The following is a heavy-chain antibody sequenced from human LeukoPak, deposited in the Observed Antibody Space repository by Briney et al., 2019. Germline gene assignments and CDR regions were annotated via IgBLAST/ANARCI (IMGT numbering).Heavy chain of an antibody. CDR3: ARAPGIVVVVAATLDY. CDR2: IKQDGSEK. CDR1: GFTFSSYW. V-gene: IGHV3-7*01. D-gene: IGHD2-15*01. J-gene: IGHJ4*02. Sequence: GGSLRLSCAASGFTFSSYWMSWVRQAPGKGLEWVANIKQDGSEKYYVGSVKGRFTISRDNAKNSLYLQMNSLRAEDTAVYYCARAPGIVVVVAATLDYWGQGTLVTVSS.